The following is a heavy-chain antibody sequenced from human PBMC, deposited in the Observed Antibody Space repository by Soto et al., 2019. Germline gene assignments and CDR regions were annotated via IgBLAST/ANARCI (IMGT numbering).Heavy chain of an antibody. D-gene: IGHD3-9*01. Sequence: GGSLRLSCAASGFTFSDYYMSWIRQAPGKGLEWVSYISSSGSSTYYADSVKGRFTISRDNSKNTLYLQMNSLRAEDTAVYYCAKDALYYDIPRIWGQGTMVTVSS. V-gene: IGHV3-11*01. CDR3: AKDALYYDIPRI. CDR1: GFTFSDYY. J-gene: IGHJ3*02. CDR2: ISSSGSST.